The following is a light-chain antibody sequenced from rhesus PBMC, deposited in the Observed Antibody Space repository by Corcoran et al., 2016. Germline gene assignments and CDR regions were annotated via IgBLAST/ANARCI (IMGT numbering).Light chain of an antibody. Sequence: DIQMTQSPSSLSASVGGRVTVTCRASQGINRELSWYQQKPGKAPTPLIYGASSLQTGVSSRFSGSGSGTDYTHTITSLQPEDITTYYCQQPDDSPWTFGQGTKVEIK. V-gene: IGKV1-94*01. CDR1: QGINRE. J-gene: IGKJ1*01. CDR3: QQPDDSPWT. CDR2: GAS.